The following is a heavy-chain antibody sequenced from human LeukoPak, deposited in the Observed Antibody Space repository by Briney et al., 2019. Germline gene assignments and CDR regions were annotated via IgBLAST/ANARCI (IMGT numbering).Heavy chain of an antibody. J-gene: IGHJ2*01. CDR3: AKDMTTVTTFWYFDL. Sequence: GRSLRLSCAASGFTFSSYAMSWVRQAPGKGLEWVSAISGRGGSTYYADSVKGRFTISRDNSKNTLYLQMNSLRAEDTAVYYCAKDMTTVTTFWYFDLWGRGTLVTVSS. V-gene: IGHV3-23*01. D-gene: IGHD4-17*01. CDR2: ISGRGGST. CDR1: GFTFSSYA.